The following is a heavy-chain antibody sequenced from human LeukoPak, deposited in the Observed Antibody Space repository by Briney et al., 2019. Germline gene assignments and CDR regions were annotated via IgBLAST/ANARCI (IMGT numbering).Heavy chain of an antibody. CDR1: GFPLSTYS. J-gene: IGHJ5*02. Sequence: GGSLRLSCAASGFPLSTYSMNWVRQAPGKGLEWISYISSSTSTIYYADSVKGRFTISRDNAKNSLYLQMHSLRAEDTAVYYCARDRFGEFDPWGQGTLVTVSS. CDR2: ISSSTSTI. D-gene: IGHD3-10*01. V-gene: IGHV3-48*01. CDR3: ARDRFGEFDP.